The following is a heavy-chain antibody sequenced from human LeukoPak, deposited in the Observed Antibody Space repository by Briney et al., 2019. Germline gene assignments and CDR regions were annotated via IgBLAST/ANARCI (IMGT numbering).Heavy chain of an antibody. CDR1: GYTFTSYA. CDR3: ARDADYEVYPYYYYSYMDV. Sequence: GASAKVSCKASGYTFTSYAMNWVRQAPGQGLEWMGWINTNTGNPTYAQGFTGRFVFSFDTSGSTAYLQISSLKAEDTAVYYCARDADYEVYPYYYYSYMDVWGKGATVTVSS. V-gene: IGHV7-4-1*02. CDR2: INTNTGNP. D-gene: IGHD4-17*01. J-gene: IGHJ6*03.